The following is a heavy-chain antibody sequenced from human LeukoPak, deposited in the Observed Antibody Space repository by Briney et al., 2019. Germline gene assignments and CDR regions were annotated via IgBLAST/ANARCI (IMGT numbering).Heavy chain of an antibody. CDR3: ATGRGYSYGFDS. CDR2: IYPNSGGT. V-gene: IGHV1-2*02. Sequence: ASVKVSCKASGYTFSGYYMHWVRRAPGQGLEWMAWIYPNSGGTKYAQKFQGRVTVTRDTSISTAYMQLSRLKSDDTAVYYCATGRGYSYGFDSWGQGTLVTVSS. D-gene: IGHD5-18*01. J-gene: IGHJ4*02. CDR1: GYTFSGYY.